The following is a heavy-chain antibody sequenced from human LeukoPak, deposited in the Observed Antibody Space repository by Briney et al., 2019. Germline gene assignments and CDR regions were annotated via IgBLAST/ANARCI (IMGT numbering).Heavy chain of an antibody. CDR3: ARDFDYYDDSGYQTYYFDY. J-gene: IGHJ4*02. V-gene: IGHV3-7*03. CDR2: INQDGSDK. Sequence: GGSLRLSCAASGLTFSIHWMNWVRQAPGKGLECVANINQDGSDKYYVDSVKGRFTISRDNTKNSLYLQMNSLRAEDTAVYYCARDFDYYDDSGYQTYYFDYWGQGTLVTVSS. D-gene: IGHD3-22*01. CDR1: GLTFSIHW.